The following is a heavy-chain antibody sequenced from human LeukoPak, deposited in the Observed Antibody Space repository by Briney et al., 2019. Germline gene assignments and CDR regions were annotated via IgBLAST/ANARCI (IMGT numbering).Heavy chain of an antibody. V-gene: IGHV3-53*01. J-gene: IGHJ3*02. CDR2: IYSGGRT. CDR3: ASSRGIVGATGGAFDI. Sequence: GGSLRLSCAASGFTVSSNYMSWVRQAPGKGLEWVSVIYSGGRTYYADSVKGRFTISRDNSKNTLYLQMNSLRAEDTAVYYCASSRGIVGATGGAFDIWGQGTMVTASS. D-gene: IGHD1-26*01. CDR1: GFTVSSNY.